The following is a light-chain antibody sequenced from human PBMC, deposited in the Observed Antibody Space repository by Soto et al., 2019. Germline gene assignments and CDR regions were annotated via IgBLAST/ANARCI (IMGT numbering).Light chain of an antibody. CDR1: SSNIGSHT. CDR3: AAWDDSLNGLV. V-gene: IGLV1-44*01. CDR2: TDN. Sequence: QLVLTQPPSASGTPGQRVTISCSGSSSNIGSHTVNWYQQLPGTAPKLLIYTDNQRPSGVPDRFSGSKSGISASLAISGLQSEDEADYFCAAWDDSLNGLVFGGGTKLTVL. J-gene: IGLJ2*01.